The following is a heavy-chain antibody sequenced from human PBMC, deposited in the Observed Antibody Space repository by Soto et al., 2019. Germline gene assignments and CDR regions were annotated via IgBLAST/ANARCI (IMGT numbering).Heavy chain of an antibody. Sequence: EVQLVETGGGLIQPGGSLRLSCAVSGLTVSSNYMSWVRQAPGKGLEWVAIIYSAGNTYYADSVKGRFTISRDNSKNTVYLQMNSLRADDTAVYYCARVFTDTAKVFDYWGQGTLVTVSS. V-gene: IGHV3-53*02. J-gene: IGHJ4*02. CDR3: ARVFTDTAKVFDY. CDR1: GLTVSSNY. D-gene: IGHD5-18*01. CDR2: IYSAGNT.